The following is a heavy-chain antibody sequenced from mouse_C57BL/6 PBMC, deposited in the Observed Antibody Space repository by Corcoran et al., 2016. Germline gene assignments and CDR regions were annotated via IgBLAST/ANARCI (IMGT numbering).Heavy chain of an antibody. J-gene: IGHJ3*01. V-gene: IGHV1-66*01. D-gene: IGHD2-1*01. CDR1: GYSFTSYY. CDR2: IYPGSGNT. Sequence: QVQLQQSGPELVKPGASVKISCKASGYSFTSYYIHWVKQGPGQGLEWIGWIYPGSGNTKYNEKFKGKATMTADTSSSTAYMQLSSLTSEDSAVYYCARSDYGNYVAYWGQGTLVNVSA. CDR3: ARSDYGNYVAY.